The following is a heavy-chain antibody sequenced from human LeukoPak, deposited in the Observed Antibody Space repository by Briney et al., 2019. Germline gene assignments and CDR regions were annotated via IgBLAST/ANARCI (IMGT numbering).Heavy chain of an antibody. Sequence: ASVKVSCKASGYTFTSYDINWVRQAPGQGLEWMGWMNPNSGNTGYAQKFQGRVTITRNTSISTAYMELSSLRSEDTAVYYCARGRKVVAGTPYYYYYMDVWGKGTTVTVSS. D-gene: IGHD6-19*01. V-gene: IGHV1-8*03. J-gene: IGHJ6*03. CDR3: ARGRKVVAGTPYYYYYMDV. CDR1: GYTFTSYD. CDR2: MNPNSGNT.